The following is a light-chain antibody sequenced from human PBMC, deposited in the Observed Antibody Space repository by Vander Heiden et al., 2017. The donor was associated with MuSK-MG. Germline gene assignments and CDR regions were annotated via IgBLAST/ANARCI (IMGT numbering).Light chain of an antibody. CDR1: SSDVGTYNP. V-gene: IGLV2-23*02. CDR2: EVT. J-gene: IGLJ2*01. Sequence: QSALTQPASVSGSPGQSITISCTGSSSDVGTYNPVSWYQQFPGKAPKLMIYEVTKRPSGVSNRFSGSKSGNTASLTISGLQAEDEADYYCCSYAGSSTYVVFGGGTKLTVL. CDR3: CSYAGSSTYVV.